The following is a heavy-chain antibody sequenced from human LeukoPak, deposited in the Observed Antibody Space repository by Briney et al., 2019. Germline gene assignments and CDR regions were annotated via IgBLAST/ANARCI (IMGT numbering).Heavy chain of an antibody. CDR1: GYTFTSYY. J-gene: IGHJ4*02. V-gene: IGHV1-46*03. Sequence: GASAKVSCKASGYTFTSYYMHWVRQAPGQGLEWMGIINPSGGSTSYAQKFQGRVTMTRDTSTSTVYMELSSLRSEDTAVYYCARNWRMGVGMNYWGQGTLVTVSS. D-gene: IGHD3-3*01. CDR3: ARNWRMGVGMNY. CDR2: INPSGGST.